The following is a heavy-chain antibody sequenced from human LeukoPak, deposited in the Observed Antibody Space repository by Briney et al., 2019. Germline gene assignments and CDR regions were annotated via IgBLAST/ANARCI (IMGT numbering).Heavy chain of an antibody. CDR1: GYTFTGYY. D-gene: IGHD5-24*01. J-gene: IGHJ6*02. CDR3: ATSRDGYYYYYGMDV. CDR2: INPNSGGT. V-gene: IGHV1-2*02. Sequence: RASVKVSCKASGYTFTGYYMHWVRQAPGQGLELMGWINPNSGGTNYAQKFQGRVTMTRDTSISTAYMELSRLRSDDTAVYYCATSRDGYYYYYGMDVWGQGTTVTVSS.